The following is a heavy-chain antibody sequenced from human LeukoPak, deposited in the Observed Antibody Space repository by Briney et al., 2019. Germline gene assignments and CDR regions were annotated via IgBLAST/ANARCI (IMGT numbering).Heavy chain of an antibody. V-gene: IGHV1-18*01. D-gene: IGHD2-15*01. CDR2: INTYNGNT. CDR3: ASRKPYCGTGSCYETLDY. J-gene: IGHJ4*02. CDR1: GYTFTSYG. Sequence: ASVKVSCKASGYTFTSYGISWVRQAPGQGLEWMGWINTYNGNTNYAQKLQGRVTMTTDTSTSTAYMDLRSLRSDDTAVYYCASRKPYCGTGSCYETLDYWGQGTLVTVSS.